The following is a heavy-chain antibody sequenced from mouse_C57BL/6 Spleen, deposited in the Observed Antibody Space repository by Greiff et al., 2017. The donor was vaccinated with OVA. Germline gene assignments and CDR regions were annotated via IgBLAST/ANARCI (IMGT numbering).Heavy chain of an antibody. D-gene: IGHD1-1*01. CDR1: GYTFTSYW. V-gene: IGHV1-64*01. CDR2: IHPNSGST. Sequence: VQLKQPGAELVKPGASVKLSCKASGYTFTSYWMHWVKQRPGQGLEWIGMIHPNSGSTNYNEKFKSKATLTVDKSSSTAYMQLSSLTSEDSAVYYCARSHYGSSSPFAYWGQGTLVTVSA. J-gene: IGHJ3*01. CDR3: ARSHYGSSSPFAY.